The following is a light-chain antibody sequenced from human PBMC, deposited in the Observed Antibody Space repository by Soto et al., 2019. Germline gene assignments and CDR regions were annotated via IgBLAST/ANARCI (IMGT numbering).Light chain of an antibody. CDR2: ESS. J-gene: IGKJ4*01. CDR1: QSISSW. Sequence: DIQMTQSPSTPSASLGDSVHTTCRPGQSISSWLAWYQQKPGKAPKLLIHESSRLETGVPSRFSGSESGTEFTLTISGLHAEDSATYYCQQYTNFPLTFGGGTKV. CDR3: QQYTNFPLT. V-gene: IGKV1-5*01.